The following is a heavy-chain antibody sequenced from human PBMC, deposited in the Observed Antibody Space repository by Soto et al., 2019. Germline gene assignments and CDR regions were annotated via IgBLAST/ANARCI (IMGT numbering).Heavy chain of an antibody. V-gene: IGHV4-34*01. CDR3: ARKNYDFWSGYLPGFDY. CDR1: GGSFSGYY. D-gene: IGHD3-3*01. Sequence: LSLTCAVYGGSFSGYYWSWIRQPPGKGLEWIGEINHSGSTNYSPSLKSRVTISVDTSKNQFSLKLSSVTAADTAVYYCARKNYDFWSGYLPGFDYWGQGTLVTVPQ. J-gene: IGHJ4*02. CDR2: INHSGST.